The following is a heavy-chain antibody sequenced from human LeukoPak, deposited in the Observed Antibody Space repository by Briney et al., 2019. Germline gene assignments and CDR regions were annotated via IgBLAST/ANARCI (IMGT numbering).Heavy chain of an antibody. J-gene: IGHJ4*02. D-gene: IGHD3-10*01. Sequence: PGGSLRLSCAASGFTFSSFAMNWVRQAPGKGLEWVPGISGSGGISYYADSVKGRFTISRDNAKNSLYLQMNSLRAEDTAVYYCARVGWFGGFYFDYWGQGILVTVSS. V-gene: IGHV3-23*01. CDR3: ARVGWFGGFYFDY. CDR2: ISGSGGIS. CDR1: GFTFSSFA.